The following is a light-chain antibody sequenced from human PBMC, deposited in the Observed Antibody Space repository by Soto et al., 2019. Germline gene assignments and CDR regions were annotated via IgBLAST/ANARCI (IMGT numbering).Light chain of an antibody. CDR2: EVS. Sequence: QSVLTQPPSASGSPGQSVTISCTGTSSDVGGYNYVSWYQQHPGKAPKLMIYEVSKRPSGVPDRFSGSKSGNTASLTVSGLQSEEEADYYCSSYAGSNNYVFGTGTKVPVL. V-gene: IGLV2-8*01. CDR3: SSYAGSNNYV. J-gene: IGLJ1*01. CDR1: SSDVGGYNY.